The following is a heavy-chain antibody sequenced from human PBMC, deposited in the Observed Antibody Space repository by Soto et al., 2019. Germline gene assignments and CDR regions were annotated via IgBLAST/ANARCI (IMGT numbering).Heavy chain of an antibody. CDR3: ARRGYDFWSGYFDY. D-gene: IGHD3-3*01. V-gene: IGHV4-39*01. J-gene: IGHJ4*02. Sequence: SETLSLTCTVSGGSISSSSYYWGWIRQPPGKGLEWIGSIYYSGSTYYNPSLKSRVTISVDTSKNQFSLKLSSVTAADTAVYYCARRGYDFWSGYFDYWGQGTLVTVSS. CDR2: IYYSGST. CDR1: GGSISSSSYY.